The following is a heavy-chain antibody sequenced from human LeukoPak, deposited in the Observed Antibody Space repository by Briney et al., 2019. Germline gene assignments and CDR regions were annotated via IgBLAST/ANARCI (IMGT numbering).Heavy chain of an antibody. CDR1: GGSISSGSYY. J-gene: IGHJ4*02. V-gene: IGHV4-61*02. Sequence: SETLSLTCTVSGGSISSGSYYWSWIRQPAAKGLEWIGRIYTSGSTNYNPSLKSRVTISVDTSKNQFSLKLSSVTAADTAVYYCARVSRVGATPYYFDYWGQGTLVTVSS. D-gene: IGHD1-26*01. CDR2: IYTSGST. CDR3: ARVSRVGATPYYFDY.